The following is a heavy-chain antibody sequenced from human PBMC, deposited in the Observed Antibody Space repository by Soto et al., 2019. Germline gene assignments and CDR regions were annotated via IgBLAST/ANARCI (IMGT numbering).Heavy chain of an antibody. CDR2: IIPIFGTA. CDR3: ARDPYSSGWYVVDY. J-gene: IGHJ4*02. CDR1: GGTFSSYA. V-gene: IGHV1-69*05. Sequence: SVKVSCKASGGTFSSYAMSWVRQATGQGLEWMGGIIPIFGTANYAQTLQGRVTMTTDTSTSTAYMELRSLRSDDTAVYFCARDPYSSGWYVVDYWGQGTLVPVSS. D-gene: IGHD6-19*01.